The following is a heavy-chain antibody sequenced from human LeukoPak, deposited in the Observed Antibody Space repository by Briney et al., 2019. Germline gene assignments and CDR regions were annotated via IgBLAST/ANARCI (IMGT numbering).Heavy chain of an antibody. Sequence: KSSETLSLTCTVSGGSISSGSYFWSWIRQPAGKGLEWIGYIYYSGSTNYNPSLKSRVTISVDTSKNQFSLKLSSVTAADTAVYYCARDLTVYCSSTSCYGWFDPWGQGTLVTVSS. J-gene: IGHJ5*02. D-gene: IGHD2-2*01. CDR3: ARDLTVYCSSTSCYGWFDP. CDR1: GGSISSGSYF. V-gene: IGHV4-61*10. CDR2: IYYSGST.